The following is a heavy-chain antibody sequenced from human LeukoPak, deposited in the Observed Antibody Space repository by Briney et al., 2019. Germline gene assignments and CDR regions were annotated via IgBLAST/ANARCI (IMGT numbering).Heavy chain of an antibody. V-gene: IGHV3-48*04. D-gene: IGHD3-9*01. CDR1: GFTFSSYS. CDR2: IGGSSSPV. J-gene: IGHJ4*02. CDR3: ARDHDWAFDY. Sequence: PGGSLRLSCEASGFTFSSYSMNWVRQAPGKGLEWVSYIGGSSSPVDYADSVEVRLTMSRDNTKNSLYLHISSLRAEDTGVYYCARDHDWAFDYWGQGILVTVSS.